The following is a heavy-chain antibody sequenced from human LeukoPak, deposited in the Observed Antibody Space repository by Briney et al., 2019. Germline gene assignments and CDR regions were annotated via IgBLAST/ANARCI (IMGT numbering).Heavy chain of an antibody. V-gene: IGHV4-59*01. D-gene: IGHD3-9*01. Sequence: PSETLSLTCTVSGGSISSYYLSWIRQPQGKGLEWIGYIYYSGSTNYNPSLKSRVTISVDTSKNQFSLKLSSVIAADTAVYYCARTYYDILTGYYQYYFDYWGQGTLVTVSS. CDR2: IYYSGST. CDR3: ARTYYDILTGYYQYYFDY. J-gene: IGHJ4*02. CDR1: GGSISSYY.